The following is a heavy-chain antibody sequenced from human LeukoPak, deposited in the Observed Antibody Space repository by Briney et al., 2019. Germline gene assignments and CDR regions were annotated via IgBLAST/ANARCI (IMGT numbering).Heavy chain of an antibody. CDR2: IYTSGST. CDR1: GGSISSSSYY. D-gene: IGHD6-13*01. CDR3: ARYSSSWYGSWFDP. Sequence: SETLSLTCTVSGGSISSSSYYWSWIRQPAGKRLEWIGRIYTSGSTNYNPSLKTRVTISVDTSKNQFSLKLSSVTAADTAVYYCARYSSSWYGSWFDPWGQGTLVTVSS. J-gene: IGHJ5*02. V-gene: IGHV4-61*02.